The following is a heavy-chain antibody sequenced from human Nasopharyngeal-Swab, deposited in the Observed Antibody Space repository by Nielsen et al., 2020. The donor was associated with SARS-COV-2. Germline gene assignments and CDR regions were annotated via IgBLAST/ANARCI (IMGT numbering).Heavy chain of an antibody. CDR2: IYSGCST. V-gene: IGHV3-53*04. CDR1: GFTVSSNY. CDR3: ARGPRD. J-gene: IGHJ4*02. Sequence: GESLKISCAASGFTVSSNYMSWVRQAPGKGLEWVSVIYSGCSTYYADSVKGRFTISRHNSKNPLYLQMNSLRAEDTAVYYCARGPRDWGQGTLVTVSS.